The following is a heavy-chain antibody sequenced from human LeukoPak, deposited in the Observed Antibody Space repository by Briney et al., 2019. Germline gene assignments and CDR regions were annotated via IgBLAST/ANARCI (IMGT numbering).Heavy chain of an antibody. J-gene: IGHJ4*02. CDR3: ARVDYAPRALDY. CDR1: GFTVSSNY. V-gene: IGHV3-21*01. Sequence: GGSLRLSCAASGFTVSSNYMNWVRQAPGKGLEWVSSISSSSSFISYADSVKGRFTISRDNAKNSLYLHINSLRVEDTAVYYCARVDYAPRALDYWGQGTLVTVSS. CDR2: ISSSSSFI. D-gene: IGHD4-17*01.